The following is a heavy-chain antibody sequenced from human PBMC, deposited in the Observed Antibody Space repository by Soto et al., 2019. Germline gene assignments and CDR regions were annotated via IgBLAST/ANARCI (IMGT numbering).Heavy chain of an antibody. J-gene: IGHJ5*02. CDR2: ISAYNGNT. CDR1: GYTFTSYG. V-gene: IGHV1-18*01. Sequence: QVQLVQSGGEVKKPGASVKVSCKASGYTFTSYGISWVRQAPGQGLEWMGRISAYNGNTNYAQKLQGRVTMTTDTATSTASMELRSLISDEPAVYYCATVVGALGHWFDPWGQGTLVTVPP. D-gene: IGHD2-15*01. CDR3: ATVVGALGHWFDP.